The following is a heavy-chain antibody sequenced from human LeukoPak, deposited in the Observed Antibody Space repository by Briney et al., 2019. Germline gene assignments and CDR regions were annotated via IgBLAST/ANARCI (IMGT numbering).Heavy chain of an antibody. Sequence: SQTLSLTCAISGDSVSSNSAAWNWIRQSPSRGLEWLGRTYYRSKWYNDYAVSVKSRITINPDTSKNQFSLQLNSVTPEDTAVYYCARDLTGGYCSGGGCSHEREYAFDIWGQGTMVTVSS. CDR1: GDSVSSNSAA. V-gene: IGHV6-1*01. CDR2: TYYRSKWYN. CDR3: ARDLTGGYCSGGGCSHEREYAFDI. J-gene: IGHJ3*02. D-gene: IGHD2-15*01.